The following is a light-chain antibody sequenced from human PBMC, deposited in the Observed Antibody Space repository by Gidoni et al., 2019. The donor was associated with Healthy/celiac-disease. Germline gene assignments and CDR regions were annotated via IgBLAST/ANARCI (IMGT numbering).Light chain of an antibody. V-gene: IGKV3-11*01. Sequence: DIALTQSPATLSLSPGERATLSCSASQSVSSYLAWYQQKPGQAPRLLIYDASNRATGIPARLSGSGSGTDFALTISSLEPEDFAVYYCQQRSNWPPLYTFXQXTKLEIK. J-gene: IGKJ2*01. CDR2: DAS. CDR3: QQRSNWPPLYT. CDR1: QSVSSY.